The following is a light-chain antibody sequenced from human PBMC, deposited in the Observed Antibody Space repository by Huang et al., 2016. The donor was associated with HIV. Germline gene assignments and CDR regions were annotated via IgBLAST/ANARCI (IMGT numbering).Light chain of an antibody. CDR2: DTS. CDR1: LSVANK. CDR3: QHYNNWPLT. V-gene: IGKV3-15*01. Sequence: EIVLTQSPAVLSMSPGERATVTCRASLSVANKLAWYQQKPGRAPRLVIYDTSTRSGGVPARFSGSGSGTNFTRTINSLQSEDLAVYFCQHYNNWPLTFGGGTRVEIK. J-gene: IGKJ4*01.